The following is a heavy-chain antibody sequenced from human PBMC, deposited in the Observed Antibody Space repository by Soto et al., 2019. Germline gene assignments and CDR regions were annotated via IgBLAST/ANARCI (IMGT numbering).Heavy chain of an antibody. Sequence: VQLVESGGGLVKPGGSLRLSCAASRFTFDIYVMTWVRQAPGKGLEWVSGISGSGSSTYYADSVKGRFTISRDNSKNTLYLQMNSLRAEDTAVYYCARGMGSGLDYWGQGTLVTVSS. CDR1: RFTFDIYV. CDR3: ARGMGSGLDY. D-gene: IGHD3-10*01. V-gene: IGHV3-23*04. CDR2: ISGSGSST. J-gene: IGHJ4*02.